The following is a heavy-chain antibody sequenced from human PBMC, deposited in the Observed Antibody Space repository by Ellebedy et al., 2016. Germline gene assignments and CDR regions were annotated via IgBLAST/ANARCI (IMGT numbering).Heavy chain of an antibody. CDR3: ASYSGSAGVY. V-gene: IGHV3-30*03. CDR2: ISYDGSNK. J-gene: IGHJ4*02. Sequence: GESLKISXAASGFTFSSYGMHWVRQAPGKGLEWVAVISYDGSNKYYADSVKGRFTISRDNSKNTLYLQMNSLRADDTAVYYCASYSGSAGVYWGQGTLVTVSS. D-gene: IGHD1-26*01. CDR1: GFTFSSYG.